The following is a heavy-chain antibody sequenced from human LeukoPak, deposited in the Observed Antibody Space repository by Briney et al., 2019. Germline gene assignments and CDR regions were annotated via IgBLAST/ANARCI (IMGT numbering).Heavy chain of an antibody. J-gene: IGHJ4*02. CDR2: IRYDGSNK. D-gene: IGHD3-3*01. Sequence: GGSLRLSCAASGFSFSSYGMDWVRQAPGKGLEWVAFIRYDGSNKYYADSVKGRFTISRDNSKNTLYLQMNSLRAEDTAVYYCARGSGYYSYYFDYWGQGTLVTVSS. CDR3: ARGSGYYSYYFDY. V-gene: IGHV3-30*02. CDR1: GFSFSSYG.